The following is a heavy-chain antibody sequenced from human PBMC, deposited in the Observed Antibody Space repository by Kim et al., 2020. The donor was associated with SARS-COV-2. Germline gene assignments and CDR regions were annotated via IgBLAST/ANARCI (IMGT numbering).Heavy chain of an antibody. D-gene: IGHD3-22*01. J-gene: IGHJ4*02. CDR1: GGTFSSYA. Sequence: SVKVSCKASGGTFSSYAISWVRQAPGQGLEWMGGIIPIFGTANYAQKFQGRVTITADESTSTAYMELSSLRSEDTAGYYCARVSYGEDYYDSSGYHSFDYWGQGTLVTVSS. CDR3: ARVSYGEDYYDSSGYHSFDY. V-gene: IGHV1-69*13. CDR2: IIPIFGTA.